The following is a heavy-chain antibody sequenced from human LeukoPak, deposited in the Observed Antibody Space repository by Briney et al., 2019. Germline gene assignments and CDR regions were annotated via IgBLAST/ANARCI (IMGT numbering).Heavy chain of an antibody. V-gene: IGHV3-74*01. CDR3: ARDNDYGVDY. J-gene: IGHJ4*02. Sequence: GGSLRLSCAASGFTFSSYWMHWVRQAPGKGLVWVSRTNSDGSSTTYADSVKGRFTISRDNAKNTLYLQMNSLRAEDTAVYYCARDNDYGVDYWGQGTLVTVSS. D-gene: IGHD4-17*01. CDR2: TNSDGSST. CDR1: GFTFSSYW.